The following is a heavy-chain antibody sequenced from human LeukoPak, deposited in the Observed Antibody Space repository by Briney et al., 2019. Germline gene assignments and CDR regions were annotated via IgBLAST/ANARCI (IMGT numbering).Heavy chain of an antibody. Sequence: GSSVKVSCKASGYTFTGYYMRWVRQAPGQGLEWMGWINPNSGGTKYGQKFQGRVTMTRDTSISTAYMWLSRLRSDNPAVYYCARERRTPPLPRFHPWGQGTLVPVPS. V-gene: IGHV1-2*02. CDR2: INPNSGGT. D-gene: IGHD1-1*01. J-gene: IGHJ1*01. CDR3: ARERRTPPLPRFHP. CDR1: GYTFTGYY.